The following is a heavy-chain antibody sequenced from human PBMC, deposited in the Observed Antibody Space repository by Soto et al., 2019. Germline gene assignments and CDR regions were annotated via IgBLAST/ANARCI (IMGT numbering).Heavy chain of an antibody. CDR2: IWYDGSNK. Sequence: PGGSLRLSCAASGFTFSSYGMHWVRQAPGKGLEWVAVIWYDGSNKYYADSVRGRFTISRDNSKNTLYLQMNSLRAEDTAVYYCARDQVVTMVRGVITPLDYWGQGTLVTVSS. J-gene: IGHJ4*02. V-gene: IGHV3-33*01. D-gene: IGHD3-10*01. CDR1: GFTFSSYG. CDR3: ARDQVVTMVRGVITPLDY.